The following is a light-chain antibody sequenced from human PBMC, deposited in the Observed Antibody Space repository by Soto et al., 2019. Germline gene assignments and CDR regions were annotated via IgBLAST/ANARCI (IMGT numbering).Light chain of an antibody. CDR3: QVWDSSSDHYV. V-gene: IGLV3-21*04. J-gene: IGLJ1*01. CDR1: NIGSKS. CDR2: YDS. Sequence: SYELTQPPSVSVAPGKTARITCGGNNIGSKSVHWYQQKPGQAPGLVIYYDSDRPSGIPERFSGSNSGNTATLTISRVEAGDEADYYCQVWDSSSDHYVFGTGTKHTVL.